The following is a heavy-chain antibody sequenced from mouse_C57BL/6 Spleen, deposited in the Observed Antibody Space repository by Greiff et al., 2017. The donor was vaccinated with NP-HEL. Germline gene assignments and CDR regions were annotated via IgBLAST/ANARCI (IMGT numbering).Heavy chain of an antibody. CDR1: GYTFTDYY. V-gene: IGHV1-26*01. CDR2: INPNNGGT. J-gene: IGHJ3*01. Sequence: EVQLQQSGPELVKPGASVKISCKASGYTFTDYYMNWVKQSHGKSLEWIGDINPNNGGTSYNQKFKGKATLTVDKSSSTAYMELRSLTSEDSAVYYCARNYYYGSSYPWFAYWGQGTLVTVSA. CDR3: ARNYYYGSSYPWFAY. D-gene: IGHD1-1*01.